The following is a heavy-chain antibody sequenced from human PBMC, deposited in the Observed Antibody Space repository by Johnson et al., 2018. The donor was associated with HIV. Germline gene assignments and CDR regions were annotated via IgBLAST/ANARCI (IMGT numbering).Heavy chain of an antibody. CDR1: GFTVSSNY. CDR2: IYSGGTT. D-gene: IGHD1-26*01. Sequence: VQLVESGGGLVQPGGSLRLSCAASGFTVSSNYMSWVRQAPGKGLEWVSVIYSGGTTYYADSVKGRFTISRDNSNNTLYLQMNSLRAEDTAVYYCARESASSGRYSGAFDIWGQGTMVTVSS. CDR3: ARESASSGRYSGAFDI. V-gene: IGHV3-53*01. J-gene: IGHJ3*02.